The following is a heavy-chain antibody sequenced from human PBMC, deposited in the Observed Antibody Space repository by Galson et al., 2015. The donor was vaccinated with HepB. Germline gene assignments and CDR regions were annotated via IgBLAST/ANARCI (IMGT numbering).Heavy chain of an antibody. D-gene: IGHD4-17*01. CDR1: GYTFTGYY. CDR3: ARERIYGDSYYYGMDV. V-gene: IGHV1-2*04. J-gene: IGHJ6*02. Sequence: SVKVSCKASGYTFTGYYMHWVRQAPGQGLEWMGWINPNSGGTNYAQKFQGWVTMTRDTSISTAYMELSRLRSDDTAVYYCARERIYGDSYYYGMDVWGQGTTVTVSS. CDR2: INPNSGGT.